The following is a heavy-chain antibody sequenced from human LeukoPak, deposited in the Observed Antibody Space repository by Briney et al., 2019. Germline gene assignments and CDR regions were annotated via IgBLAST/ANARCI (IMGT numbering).Heavy chain of an antibody. CDR3: AKRGQLGY. CDR2: ISGSGNST. Sequence: PGGSLRLSCAASGFTFSSHAMTWVRQAPGKGLEWVSTISGSGNSTYYADSVKGRFTISRDDSKNTLFLQMNSLRAEDTAVYYCAKRGQLGYWGQGTLVTVSS. J-gene: IGHJ4*02. D-gene: IGHD3-16*01. V-gene: IGHV3-23*01. CDR1: GFTFSSHA.